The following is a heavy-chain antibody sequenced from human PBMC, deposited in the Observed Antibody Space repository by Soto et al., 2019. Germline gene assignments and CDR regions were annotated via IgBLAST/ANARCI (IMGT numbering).Heavy chain of an antibody. D-gene: IGHD3-22*01. J-gene: IGHJ2*01. CDR1: GFTFSSYA. CDR3: AKDPRADYYDSSYSGYFDL. CDR2: ISGSGGST. V-gene: IGHV3-23*01. Sequence: PGGSLRLSCAASGFTFSSYAMSWVRQAPGKGLEWVSAISGSGGSTYYADSVKGRFTISRDNSKNTLYLQMNSLRAEDTAVYYCAKDPRADYYDSSYSGYFDLWGRGTLVTVSS.